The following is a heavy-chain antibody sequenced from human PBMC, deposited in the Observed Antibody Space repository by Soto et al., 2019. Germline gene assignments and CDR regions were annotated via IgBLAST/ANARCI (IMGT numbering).Heavy chain of an antibody. D-gene: IGHD3-10*01. CDR1: GGTFSSYA. CDR2: IIPIFGNT. CDR3: AREVRGDHYYYGMDV. V-gene: IGHV1-18*01. Sequence: ASVKVSCKASGGTFSSYAISWVRQAPGQGLEWMGGIIPIFGNTNYAQKLQGRVTMTTDTSTSTAYMELRSLRSDDTAVYYCAREVRGDHYYYGMDVWGQGTTVTVSS. J-gene: IGHJ6*02.